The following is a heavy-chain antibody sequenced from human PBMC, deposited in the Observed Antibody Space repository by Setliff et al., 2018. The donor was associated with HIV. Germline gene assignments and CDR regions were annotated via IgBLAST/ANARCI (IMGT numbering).Heavy chain of an antibody. D-gene: IGHD2-21*01. CDR1: GASISSSSHH. V-gene: IGHV4-39*01. CDR3: ARPRLRGSGAFDI. J-gene: IGHJ3*02. CDR2: IYYTGST. Sequence: SETLSLTCTVSGASISSSSHHWAWIRQPPGKGLEYIGNIYYTGSTHHNPSLESRVAISVDTSKNQFSLKLSSVTAADTAVYYCARPRLRGSGAFDIWGQGTMVTVSS.